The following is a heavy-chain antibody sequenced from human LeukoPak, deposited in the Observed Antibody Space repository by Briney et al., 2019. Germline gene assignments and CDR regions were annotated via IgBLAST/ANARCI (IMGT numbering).Heavy chain of an antibody. CDR1: GGSISSSSYY. CDR2: IYYSGST. D-gene: IGHD1-7*01. V-gene: IGHV4-39*07. Sequence: PSETLSLTCIVSGGSISSSSYYWGWIRQPPGKGLEWIGSIYYSGSTYYNPSLKGRVTISVDTSKNQFSLKLSSVIAADTAVYYCARSNWNYVGWFDPWAREPWSPSPQ. CDR3: ARSNWNYVGWFDP. J-gene: IGHJ5*02.